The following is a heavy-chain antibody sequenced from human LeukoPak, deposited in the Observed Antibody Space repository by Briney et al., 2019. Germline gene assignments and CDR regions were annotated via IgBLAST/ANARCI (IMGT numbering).Heavy chain of an antibody. CDR1: GGSISSSSYY. D-gene: IGHD1-1*01. Sequence: SETLSLTCTVSGGSISSSSYYWGWIRQPPGKGLEWIGSIYCSGSTYYNPSLKSRVTISVDTSKNQFSLKLSSVTAADTAVYYCARLPSGDDAFDIWGQGTMVTVSS. J-gene: IGHJ3*02. V-gene: IGHV4-39*01. CDR2: IYCSGST. CDR3: ARLPSGDDAFDI.